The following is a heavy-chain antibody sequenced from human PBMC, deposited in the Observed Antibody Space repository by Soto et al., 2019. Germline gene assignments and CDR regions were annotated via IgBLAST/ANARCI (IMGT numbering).Heavy chain of an antibody. CDR1: GFRFGDYA. Sequence: EVQLVESGGGLVQPGRSLRLSCVASGFRFGDYAMHWVRQAPGKGLEWVSGVSANSDYIDYADSVKGRFTISRDNAKDFLYLTMNSLGTEDTAFYYCAKGFAYGDYRYYFDYWGQGTLVTVSS. V-gene: IGHV3-9*01. CDR3: AKGFAYGDYRYYFDY. J-gene: IGHJ4*02. CDR2: VSANSDYI. D-gene: IGHD4-17*01.